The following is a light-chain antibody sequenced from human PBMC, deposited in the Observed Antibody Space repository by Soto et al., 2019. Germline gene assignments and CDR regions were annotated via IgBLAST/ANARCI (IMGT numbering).Light chain of an antibody. V-gene: IGKV3-20*01. J-gene: IGKJ3*01. Sequence: EILLTQSPSTLSFSPWEGVTLSFMASQSVTVNSLAWYQQKPGQAPRLLIYAASTRAAAVPDRFAGSGSGTDFALTISRLEPEDFGVYYCQQYGDSPLTSGPGTKVDIK. CDR2: AAS. CDR3: QQYGDSPLT. CDR1: QSVTVNS.